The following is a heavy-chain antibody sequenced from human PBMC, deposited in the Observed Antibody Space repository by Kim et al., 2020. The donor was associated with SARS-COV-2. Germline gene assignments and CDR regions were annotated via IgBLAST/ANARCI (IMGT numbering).Heavy chain of an antibody. D-gene: IGHD4-17*01. V-gene: IGHV3-33*01. Sequence: KYYEDSVKGRFTISRDNSKNPLYLQMNSLRAEDTAVYYCARDTVTTGFDYWGQGTLVTVSS. CDR3: ARDTVTTGFDY. CDR2: K. J-gene: IGHJ4*02.